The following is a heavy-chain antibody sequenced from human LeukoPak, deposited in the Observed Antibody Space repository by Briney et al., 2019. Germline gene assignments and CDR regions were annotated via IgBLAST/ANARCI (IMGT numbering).Heavy chain of an antibody. CDR2: ISAYNGNA. Sequence: GASVKVSCKASGYTFSDFGISWVRQAPGQGLEWMGWISAYNGNADYAQKLQGRVTMTTDTSTSIAYMELRSLRSDDTAVYFCARVGGYCSGESCFDYWGQGTLVTVSS. V-gene: IGHV1-18*01. CDR3: ARVGGYCSGESCFDY. J-gene: IGHJ4*02. CDR1: GYTFSDFG. D-gene: IGHD2-15*01.